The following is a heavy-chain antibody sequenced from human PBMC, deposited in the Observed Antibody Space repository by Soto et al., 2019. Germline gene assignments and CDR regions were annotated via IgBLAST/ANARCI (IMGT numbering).Heavy chain of an antibody. V-gene: IGHV3-30*18. Sequence: QVQLVESGGGVVQPGRSLRLSCAASGFTFSSYGMHWVRQAPGKGLAWMAVISYDGSNKYYADSVKGRFTSSRDNSKNTLYLQMNSLRAEDTAVYYCAKDSHGYCSSTSCQIDYWGQGTLVTVSS. J-gene: IGHJ4*02. CDR1: GFTFSSYG. D-gene: IGHD2-2*01. CDR2: ISYDGSNK. CDR3: AKDSHGYCSSTSCQIDY.